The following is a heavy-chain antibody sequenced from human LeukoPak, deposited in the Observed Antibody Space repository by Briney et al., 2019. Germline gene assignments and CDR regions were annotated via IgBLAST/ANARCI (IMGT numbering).Heavy chain of an antibody. V-gene: IGHV1-8*03. CDR2: MNPNSGNT. D-gene: IGHD5-24*01. CDR1: GYTFTSYD. Sequence: ASVKVSCKASGYTFTSYDINWVRQVTGQGLEWMGWMNPNSGNTGYAQKFQGRVTITRDTSISTAYMELSRLRSDDTAVYYCARVRAHGYNNNWFDPWGQGTLVTVSS. J-gene: IGHJ5*02. CDR3: ARVRAHGYNNNWFDP.